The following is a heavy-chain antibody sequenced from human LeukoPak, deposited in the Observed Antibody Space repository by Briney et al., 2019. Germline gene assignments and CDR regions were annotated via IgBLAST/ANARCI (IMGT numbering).Heavy chain of an antibody. CDR3: ARDRRDFWSGYDYYYYMDV. V-gene: IGHV4-59*01. D-gene: IGHD3-3*01. CDR2: IYYSGST. Sequence: SETLSLTCTASGGSISSYYWSWIRQPPGKGLEWIGYIYYSGSTNYNPSLKSRGTISVDTSKNQFSLKLSSVTAADTAVYYCARDRRDFWSGYDYYYYMDVWGKGTTVTVSS. J-gene: IGHJ6*03. CDR1: GGSISSYY.